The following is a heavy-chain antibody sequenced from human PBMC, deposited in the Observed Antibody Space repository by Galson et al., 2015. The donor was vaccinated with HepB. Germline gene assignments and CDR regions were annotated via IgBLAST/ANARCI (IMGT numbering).Heavy chain of an antibody. V-gene: IGHV6-1*01. CDR1: GDSVSSNSAA. CDR3: ARGQAYYDSSVAFEI. Sequence: CAISGDSVSSNSAAWNWIRQSPSRGLEWLGRTYYRSKWYNDYAVSVKSRITINPDTSKNQISLKLSSVTAADTAGYYCARGQAYYDSSVAFEIWGQGTMVTVSS. J-gene: IGHJ3*02. CDR2: TYYRSKWYN. D-gene: IGHD3-22*01.